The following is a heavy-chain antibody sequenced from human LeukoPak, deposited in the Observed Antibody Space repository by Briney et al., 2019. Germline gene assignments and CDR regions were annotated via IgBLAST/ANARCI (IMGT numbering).Heavy chain of an antibody. D-gene: IGHD6-6*01. CDR3: ARDPPGQLVSAFDI. J-gene: IGHJ3*02. CDR1: GYTFTTYG. Sequence: ASVKVSCKASGYTFTTYGISWVRQGPGQGLEWMGWISAYNGNTKNAQKFQGRVTMTTDTSTSTAYMELRSLRSDDTAVYYCARDPPGQLVSAFDIWGQGTVVTVSS. V-gene: IGHV1-18*01. CDR2: ISAYNGNT.